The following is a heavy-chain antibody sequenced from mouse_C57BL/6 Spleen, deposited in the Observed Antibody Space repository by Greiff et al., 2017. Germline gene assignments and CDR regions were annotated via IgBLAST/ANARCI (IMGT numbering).Heavy chain of an antibody. CDR2: IDPETGGT. CDR1: GYTFTDYE. CDR3: TRSHYYGSSPLYAMDY. D-gene: IGHD1-1*01. Sequence: VQLQQSGAELVRPGASVTLSCKASGYTFTDYEMHWVKQTPVHGLEWIGAIDPETGGTAYNQKFKGKAILTADKSSSTAYMELRSLTSEDSAVYYCTRSHYYGSSPLYAMDYWGQGTSVTVSS. J-gene: IGHJ4*01. V-gene: IGHV1-15*01.